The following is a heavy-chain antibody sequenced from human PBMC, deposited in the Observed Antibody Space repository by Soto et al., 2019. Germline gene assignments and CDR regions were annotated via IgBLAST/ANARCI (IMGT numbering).Heavy chain of an antibody. CDR1: GFNFRDFA. Sequence: GGSLRLSCAASGFNFRDFAMSWVRQAPGRGLEWVSTISDLVSTEFYADSVRGRFTISRDNSDNTLYLQMNSLRAEDTAVYYSAQASGFLDFGAVLHAIDTWGQGTMVTVSS. J-gene: IGHJ5*01. D-gene: IGHD3-3*02. CDR2: ISDLVSTE. V-gene: IGHV3-23*01. CDR3: AQASGFLDFGAVLHAIDT.